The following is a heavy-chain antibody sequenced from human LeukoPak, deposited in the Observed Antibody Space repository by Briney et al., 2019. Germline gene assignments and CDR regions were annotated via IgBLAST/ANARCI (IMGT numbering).Heavy chain of an antibody. D-gene: IGHD1-26*01. V-gene: IGHV1-8*01. Sequence: ASVKVSCKAPGYTFSDYNINWVRQATGQGLEWMGWINPNSGNAGYAQKFQGRVTMTRNTSISTAYMELSSLRSEDTAVYYCARALAWGGSSYSYYYMDVWDKGTTVTVSS. CDR1: GYTFSDYN. J-gene: IGHJ6*03. CDR2: INPNSGNA. CDR3: ARALAWGGSSYSYYYMDV.